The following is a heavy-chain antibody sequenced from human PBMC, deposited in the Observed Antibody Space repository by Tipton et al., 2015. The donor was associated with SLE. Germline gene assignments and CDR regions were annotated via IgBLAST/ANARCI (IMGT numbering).Heavy chain of an antibody. CDR3: ARSLAYYGMDV. J-gene: IGHJ6*02. CDR1: GFTFSSYA. D-gene: IGHD5-12*01. CDR2: ISYDGSNK. Sequence: SLRLSCAASGFTFSSYAMHWVRQAPGKGLEWVAVISYDGSNKYYADSVKGRFTISRDNSKNTLYLQMNSLRAEDTAVYYCARSLAYYGMDVWGQGTTVTVSS. V-gene: IGHV3-30*04.